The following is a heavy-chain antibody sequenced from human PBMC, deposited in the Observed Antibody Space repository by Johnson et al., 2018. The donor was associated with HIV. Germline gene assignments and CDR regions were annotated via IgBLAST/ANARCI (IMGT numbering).Heavy chain of an antibody. CDR1: GFTVSSDY. D-gene: IGHD3-10*01. Sequence: VHLVESGGGLIQPGGSLRLSCAVSGFTVSSDYMSWVRQAPGKGLEWVSVIHSGGTTYYADSVKGRFTISRDTSKNTLYLQMNSLGAEDTDVYYCARWVMVRGREGFDMWGQGTMVTVSS. CDR3: ARWVMVRGREGFDM. J-gene: IGHJ3*02. CDR2: IHSGGTT. V-gene: IGHV3-53*01.